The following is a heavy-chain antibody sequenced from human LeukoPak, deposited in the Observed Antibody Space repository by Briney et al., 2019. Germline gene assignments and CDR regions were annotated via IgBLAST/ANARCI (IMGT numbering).Heavy chain of an antibody. CDR1: GGSISSYY. CDR3: ARGGRAAAVY. J-gene: IGHJ4*02. Sequence: SETLSLTCTVSGGSISSYYWSWIRQPPGKGLEWIGYIYYSGSTNYNPSLKSRVTISVDTSKNQFSLKLSSVTAADTAVYNCARGGRAAAVYWGQGTLVTVSS. D-gene: IGHD6-13*01. CDR2: IYYSGST. V-gene: IGHV4-59*01.